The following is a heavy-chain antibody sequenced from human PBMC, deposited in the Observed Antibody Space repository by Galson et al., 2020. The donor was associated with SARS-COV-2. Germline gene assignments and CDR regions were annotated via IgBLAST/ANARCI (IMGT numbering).Heavy chain of an antibody. CDR3: ARVEEGLYAAFDI. J-gene: IGHJ3*02. CDR2: IDPKSGDT. V-gene: IGHV1-2*04. Sequence: ASVKVSCKASGYTFTDYYIHWVRQAPGQGLEWMGWIDPKSGDTKYAQKFQGWVTMTRDTSISTVYVELSRLDSDDTAVYFCARVEEGLYAAFDIWGQGTMVTVSS. CDR1: GYTFTDYY. D-gene: IGHD2-2*01.